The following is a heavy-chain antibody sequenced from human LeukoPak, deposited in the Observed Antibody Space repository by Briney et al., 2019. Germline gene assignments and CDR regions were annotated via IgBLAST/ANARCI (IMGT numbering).Heavy chain of an antibody. D-gene: IGHD3-10*01. J-gene: IGHJ4*02. V-gene: IGHV3-23*01. CDR3: AKVLAQQSGRGRCFDY. CDR2: ISGSGGST. Sequence: GGSLRLSCAASGFTFSSYAMSWVRQAPGKGLEWVSAISGSGGSTYYADSVKGRFTISRDNSKNTLYLQMNSLRAEDTAVYYCAKVLAQQSGRGRCFDYWGQGTLVTVSS. CDR1: GFTFSSYA.